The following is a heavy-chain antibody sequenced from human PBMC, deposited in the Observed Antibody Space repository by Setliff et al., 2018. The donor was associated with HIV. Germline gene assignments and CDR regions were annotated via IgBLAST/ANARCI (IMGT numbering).Heavy chain of an antibody. V-gene: IGHV3-49*04. CDR3: TRSPKQLWLYYFDS. CDR1: GFSFGDYA. D-gene: IGHD5-18*01. J-gene: IGHJ4*02. CDR2: IRSRAYGGTT. Sequence: PGGSLRLSCTASGFSFGDYAMSWVRQAPGKGLEWVAFIRSRAYGGTTQYAASVKGRFTISRDDSKSIAYLQMNSLKTEDTAVYYCTRSPKQLWLYYFDSWGQGTLVTVSS.